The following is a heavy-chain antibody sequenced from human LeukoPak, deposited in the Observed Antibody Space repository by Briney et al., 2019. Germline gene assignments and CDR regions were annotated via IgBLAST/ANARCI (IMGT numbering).Heavy chain of an antibody. Sequence: SESLSLTCTVSGGSISSGDYYWSSIRQPPGKGLEWIGYISYSGSTYYNPSLKSRVTISIDTSKTQFSLNLSSVTAADTAVYYCARAPIIRGVLDFWGQGTLVTVSS. V-gene: IGHV4-30-4*01. CDR1: GGSISSGDYY. CDR2: ISYSGST. CDR3: ARAPIIRGVLDF. D-gene: IGHD3-10*01. J-gene: IGHJ4*02.